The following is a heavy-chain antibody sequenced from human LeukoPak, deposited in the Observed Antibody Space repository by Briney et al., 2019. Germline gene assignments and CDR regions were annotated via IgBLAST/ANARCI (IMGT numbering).Heavy chain of an antibody. D-gene: IGHD2-15*01. Sequence: SGLTLVNPTQTLTLTCTFSGFSLSTSGVGVGWIRQPPGKALEWLALIYWNDDKYYSPSLKSRLTITKDTSKNQVVLTMTNMDPADTATYYCAHRNIRLVVAGTYNWFDPWGQGTLVTVSS. CDR1: GFSLSTSGVG. J-gene: IGHJ5*02. CDR3: AHRNIRLVVAGTYNWFDP. V-gene: IGHV2-5*01. CDR2: IYWNDDK.